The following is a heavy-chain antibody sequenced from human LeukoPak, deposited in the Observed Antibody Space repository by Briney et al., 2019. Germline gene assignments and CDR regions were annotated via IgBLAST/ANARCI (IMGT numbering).Heavy chain of an antibody. J-gene: IGHJ4*02. Sequence: GESLKISCKASGYSFTSYYIGWVRQMPGKGLEWMGIIYPGDSDTKYSPSFQGQVTISADKSISTAYLQWSSLKASDTAMYYCARRRDLYSGSYYPFDYWGQGTLVTVFS. V-gene: IGHV5-51*01. CDR1: GYSFTSYY. CDR2: IYPGDSDT. D-gene: IGHD1-26*01. CDR3: ARRRDLYSGSYYPFDY.